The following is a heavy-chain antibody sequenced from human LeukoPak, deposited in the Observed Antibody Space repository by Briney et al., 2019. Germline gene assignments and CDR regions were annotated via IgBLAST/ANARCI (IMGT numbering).Heavy chain of an antibody. CDR1: GGSISSYY. J-gene: IGHJ4*02. CDR3: ARDVDY. CDR2: IYYSGST. Sequence: KTSETLSLTCTVSGGSISSYYWSWIRQPPGKGLEWIGYIYYSGSTNYNPSLKSRVTISVDTSKNQFSLKLSSVTAADTAVYYCARDVDYWGQGTLVTVSS. V-gene: IGHV4-59*01.